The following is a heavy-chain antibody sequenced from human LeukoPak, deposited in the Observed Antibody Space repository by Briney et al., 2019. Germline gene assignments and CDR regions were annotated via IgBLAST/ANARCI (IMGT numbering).Heavy chain of an antibody. CDR3: ARDRAGSLHDY. CDR2: ISTSSSYI. J-gene: IGHJ4*02. Sequence: GGSLRLSCAASGFTFSSYEMNWVRQAPGKGLEWVSFISTSSSYIYYADSVKGRFTISRDNAKNSLYLQMNSLRAEDTAVYYCARDRAGSLHDYWGQGTLVTVSS. V-gene: IGHV3-21*01. CDR1: GFTFSSYE. D-gene: IGHD2-15*01.